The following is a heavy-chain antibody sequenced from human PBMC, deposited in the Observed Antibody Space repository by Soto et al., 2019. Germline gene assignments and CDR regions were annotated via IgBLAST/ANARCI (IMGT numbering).Heavy chain of an antibody. J-gene: IGHJ2*01. Sequence: QVQLQESGPGLVKPSETLYLNCTVYGGSISSYYWSWIRQPPGKGLEWIGYIYYRGSTNYNPSLKSRVTISVDTSKNQFSLKLSSVTAADTAMYYCARFNWYFDLWGRRTLVTVSS. CDR1: GGSISSYY. V-gene: IGHV4-59*01. CDR3: ARFNWYFDL. CDR2: IYYRGST.